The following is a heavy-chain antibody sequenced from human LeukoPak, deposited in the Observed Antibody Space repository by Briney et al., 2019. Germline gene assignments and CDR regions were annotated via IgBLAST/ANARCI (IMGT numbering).Heavy chain of an antibody. D-gene: IGHD3-10*01. J-gene: IGHJ4*02. CDR3: ARALYYTPLHY. CDR2: INPNSGGT. CDR1: GYTFTGYY. V-gene: IGHV1-2*02. Sequence: GASVKVSRKASGYTFTGYYMHWVRQAPGQGLEWMGWINPNSGGTNYAQKFQGRVTMTRDTSISTAYMELSRLRSDDAAVYYCARALYYTPLHYWGQGTLVTVSS.